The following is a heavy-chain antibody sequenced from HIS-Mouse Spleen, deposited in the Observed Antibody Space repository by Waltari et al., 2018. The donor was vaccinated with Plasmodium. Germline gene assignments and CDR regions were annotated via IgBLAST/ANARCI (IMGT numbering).Heavy chain of an antibody. J-gene: IGHJ4*02. D-gene: IGHD7-27*01. CDR2: IYWNDDK. CDR3: ARTGVGRTFDY. V-gene: IGHV2-5*01. CDR1: GFSLSTSGVG. Sequence: QITLKESGPTLVKPTQTLKLTCTFSGFSLSTSGVGVGWIRQPPGKALEWLALIYWNDDKRYSPSLKSRLTITKDTSKNQVVLTMTNMDPVDTATYYCARTGVGRTFDYWGQGTLVTVSS.